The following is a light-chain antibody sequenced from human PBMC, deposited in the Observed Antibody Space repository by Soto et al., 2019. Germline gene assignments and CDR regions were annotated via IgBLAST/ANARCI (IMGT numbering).Light chain of an antibody. CDR1: QGVTTN. CDR2: ADS. V-gene: IGKV3D-15*01. Sequence: EIVLTQSPGTLSLSPGERVTLSCRAGQGVTTNFAWYQQKSGQSPRLLIYADSNRATGIPAKFSGSGSGTDFTLTISRLEPEDFAVYYCQQYNNWPSLTFGGGTKVDIK. CDR3: QQYNNWPSLT. J-gene: IGKJ4*01.